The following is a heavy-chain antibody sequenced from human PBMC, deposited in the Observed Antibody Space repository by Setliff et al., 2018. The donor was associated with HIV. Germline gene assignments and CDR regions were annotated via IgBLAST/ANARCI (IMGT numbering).Heavy chain of an antibody. D-gene: IGHD2-2*01. CDR1: GYTFSTYG. CDR2: ISAYNGNT. Sequence: GASVKVSCKASGYTFSTYGISWVRQAPGQGLEWMGWISAYNGNTNYAQKLEGRVTVTTDTSTSTAYMELRSLRSDDTAVYYCARDRGVYCISSSCYSPVDAFDIWGQGTMVTGSS. CDR3: ARDRGVYCISSSCYSPVDAFDI. J-gene: IGHJ3*02. V-gene: IGHV1-18*01.